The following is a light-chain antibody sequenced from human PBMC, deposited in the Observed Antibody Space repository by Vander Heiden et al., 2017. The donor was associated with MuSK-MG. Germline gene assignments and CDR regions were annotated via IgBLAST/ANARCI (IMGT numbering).Light chain of an antibody. J-gene: IGKJ3*01. CDR3: QQYYSTPET. CDR2: WAS. Sequence: DIVMTQSPDSLAVSLGERATINCKSSQSVLYSSNNKNYLAWYQQKPGQPPKPLIYWASTRESGVPDRFSGSGSGTDFTLTISSLQAEDVAVYYCQQYYSTPETFGPGTKVDIK. V-gene: IGKV4-1*01. CDR1: QSVLYSSNNKNY.